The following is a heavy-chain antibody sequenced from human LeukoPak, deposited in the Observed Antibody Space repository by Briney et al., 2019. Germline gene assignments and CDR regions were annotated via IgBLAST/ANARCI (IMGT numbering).Heavy chain of an antibody. CDR3: ARHPSIVGATSFDY. D-gene: IGHD1-26*01. V-gene: IGHV4-59*08. J-gene: IGHJ4*02. CDR1: GGSISSYY. Sequence: SETLSPTCTVSGGSISSYYWSWIRQPPGKGLEWIGYIYYSGSTNYNPSLKSRVTISVDTSKNQFSLKLSSVTAADTPVYYCARHPSIVGATSFDYWGQGTLVTVSS. CDR2: IYYSGST.